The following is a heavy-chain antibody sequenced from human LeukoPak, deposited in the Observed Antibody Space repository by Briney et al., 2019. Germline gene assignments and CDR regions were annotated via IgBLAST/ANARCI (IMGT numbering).Heavy chain of an antibody. CDR1: GFTFSSYA. D-gene: IGHD4-17*01. V-gene: IGHV3-23*01. J-gene: IGHJ4*02. CDR2: ISGSGGST. Sequence: GGSLRLSCAASGFTFSSYAMSWVRQAPGKGLEWVSAISGSGGSTYYADSVKGRFTISRDNSKSTLYLQMNSLRAEDTAVYYCAKDQDDYGDFNWGQGTLVTVSS. CDR3: AKDQDDYGDFN.